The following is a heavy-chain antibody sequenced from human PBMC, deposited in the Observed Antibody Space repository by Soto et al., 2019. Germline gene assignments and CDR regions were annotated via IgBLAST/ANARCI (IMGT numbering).Heavy chain of an antibody. CDR3: ARVSGSYYYGMDV. D-gene: IGHD1-26*01. CDR1: GGSFSGYY. Sequence: SETLSLTCAVYGGSFSGYYWTWIRQPPGKGLEWIGEIYHSGSTNYNPSLKSRVTISVDKSKNPFSLKLSSVTAADTAVYYCARVSGSYYYGMDVWGQGTTVTVSS. V-gene: IGHV4-34*01. J-gene: IGHJ6*02. CDR2: IYHSGST.